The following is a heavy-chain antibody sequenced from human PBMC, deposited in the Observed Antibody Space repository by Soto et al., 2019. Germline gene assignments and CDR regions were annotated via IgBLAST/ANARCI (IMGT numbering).Heavy chain of an antibody. D-gene: IGHD6-6*01. Sequence: QVHLEQSGAEVKKPGSSVKVSCKASGGTFSGYSISWVRQAPGQGLEWMGGLIPIFGTPHYAEKFQGRLTISADEPTSTVYIELTSFRSEDTAVYYCVIVSAARTWFDPWGEGTLVSVSS. V-gene: IGHV1-69*01. CDR3: VIVSAARTWFDP. CDR1: GGTFSGYS. J-gene: IGHJ5*02. CDR2: LIPIFGTP.